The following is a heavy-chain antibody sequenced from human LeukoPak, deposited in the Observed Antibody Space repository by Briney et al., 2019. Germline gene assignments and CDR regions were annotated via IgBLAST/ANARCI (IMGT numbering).Heavy chain of an antibody. Sequence: SETLSLTCTVSGYSISSVYYWGWIRQPPGRGLEWIGSIYHSGNTYYNPSLKSRVTISVDTPKNQFSLNLSSVTAADTAIYYCASTQNYDLHFDYWGQGTLVTVSS. V-gene: IGHV4-38-2*02. J-gene: IGHJ4*02. CDR1: GYSISSVYY. CDR3: ASTQNYDLHFDY. CDR2: IYHSGNT. D-gene: IGHD3-3*01.